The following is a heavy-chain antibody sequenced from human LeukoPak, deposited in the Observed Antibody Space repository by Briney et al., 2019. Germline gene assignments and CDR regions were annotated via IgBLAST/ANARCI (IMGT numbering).Heavy chain of an antibody. CDR1: GGSISSYY. CDR3: ARDLRGIVGAFDI. CDR2: IYYSGST. Sequence: SETLSLTCTVSGGSISSYYWTWIRQPPGKGLEWLGYIYYSGSTNYNPSLKSRVTISVDTSKNQFSLKLSSVTAADTAVYYCARDLRGIVGAFDIWGQGTMVTVSS. D-gene: IGHD2-15*01. V-gene: IGHV4-59*01. J-gene: IGHJ3*02.